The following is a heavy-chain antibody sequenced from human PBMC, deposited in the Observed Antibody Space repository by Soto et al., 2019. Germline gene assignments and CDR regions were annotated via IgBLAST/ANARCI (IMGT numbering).Heavy chain of an antibody. Sequence: GGSLRLSCAASGFTFSSYSMNWVRQAPGKGLEWVSSISSSSSYIYYADSVKGRFTISRDNAKNSLYLQMNSLRAEDTAVYYCARDAGYYYYMDVWGKGTTVTVSS. CDR3: ARDAGYYYYMDV. CDR1: GFTFSSYS. CDR2: ISSSSSYI. V-gene: IGHV3-21*01. J-gene: IGHJ6*03.